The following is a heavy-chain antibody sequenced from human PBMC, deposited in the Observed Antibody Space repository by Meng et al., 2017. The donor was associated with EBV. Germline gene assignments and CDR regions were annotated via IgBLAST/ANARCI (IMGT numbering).Heavy chain of an antibody. J-gene: IGHJ4*02. D-gene: IGHD6-6*01. CDR1: GDSISSRSYY. Sequence: QLQLYQSGPGLVKPSETLSLTCTVAGDSISSRSYYWGWIRQPPGKELEWIGYIYDGGTTIYNPSLKSRVTIFLDTSRNQFSLGLRSVTTADTAVYYCAKSSSSTPGVVDSWGQGTMVTVYS. CDR3: AKSSSSTPGVVDS. V-gene: IGHV4-61*05. CDR2: IYDGGTT.